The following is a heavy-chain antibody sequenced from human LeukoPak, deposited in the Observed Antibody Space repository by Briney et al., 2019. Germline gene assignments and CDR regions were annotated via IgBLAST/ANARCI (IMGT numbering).Heavy chain of an antibody. CDR1: GFTFSSYS. CDR3: AGVRYGSGTSIDY. V-gene: IGHV3-21*01. Sequence: PGGSLRLSCAASGFTFSSYSMNWVRQAPGKGLEWVSSISSSSSYIYYADSVKGRFTISRDNAKNSLYLQMNSLRAEDTAVYYCAGVRYGSGTSIDYWGQGTLVTVSS. J-gene: IGHJ4*02. D-gene: IGHD3-10*01. CDR2: ISSSSSYI.